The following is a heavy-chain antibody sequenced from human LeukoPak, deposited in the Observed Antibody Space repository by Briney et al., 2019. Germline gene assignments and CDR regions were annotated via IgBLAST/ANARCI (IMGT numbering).Heavy chain of an antibody. CDR2: ISYDGSNK. J-gene: IGHJ4*02. CDR3: ARGDPYYDILTGYSPLDY. V-gene: IGHV3-30*04. D-gene: IGHD3-9*01. Sequence: QSGGSLRLSCAASGFTFSSYAMHWVRQAPGKGLEWVAVISYDGSNKYYADSVKGRFTISRDNSKNTLYLQMNSLRAEDTAVYYCARGDPYYDILTGYSPLDYWGQGTLVTVSS. CDR1: GFTFSSYA.